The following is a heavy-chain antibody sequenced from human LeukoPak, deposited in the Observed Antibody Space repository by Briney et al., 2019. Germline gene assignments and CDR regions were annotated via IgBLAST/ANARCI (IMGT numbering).Heavy chain of an antibody. CDR2: IYYSGST. D-gene: IGHD2-2*01. V-gene: IGHV4-39*01. Sequence: PSETLSLTCTVSGGSISSSSYYWGWIRQPPGKGLEWIGSIYYSGSTYYNPSLKSRVTISVDTSKNQFSLKLSSVTAADTAVYYCARRAVHCSSTSCYSSWGQGTLVTVSS. J-gene: IGHJ4*02. CDR1: GGSISSSSYY. CDR3: ARRAVHCSSTSCYSS.